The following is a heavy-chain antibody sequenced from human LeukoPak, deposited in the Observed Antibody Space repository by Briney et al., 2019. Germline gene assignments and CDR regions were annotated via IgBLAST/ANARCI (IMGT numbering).Heavy chain of an antibody. Sequence: GESLKISCKGSGYIFTNYWIGWVRQMPGKGLEWMGIIHPVDPDTRYSPSFQGQVTISADKSINTAYLQWSSLKASDTAMYYCARLQSGQWLLFDYWGQGTLSPSPQ. CDR1: GYIFTNYW. CDR2: IHPVDPDT. V-gene: IGHV5-51*01. D-gene: IGHD6-19*01. CDR3: ARLQSGQWLLFDY. J-gene: IGHJ4*02.